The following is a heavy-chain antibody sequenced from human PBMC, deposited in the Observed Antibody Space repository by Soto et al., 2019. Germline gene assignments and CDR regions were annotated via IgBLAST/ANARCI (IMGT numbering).Heavy chain of an antibody. V-gene: IGHV4-39*01. J-gene: IGHJ3*02. CDR2: IYYSGST. D-gene: IGHD3-10*01. CDR1: GGSISSSSYY. CDR3: ASGTYYYGSGSYYIYAFDI. Sequence: SETLSLTCTVSGGSISSSSYYWGWIRQPPGKGLEWIGSIYYSGSTYYNPSLKSRVTISVDTSKNQFSLKLSSVTAADTAVYYCASGTYYYGSGSYYIYAFDIWGQGTMVTVSS.